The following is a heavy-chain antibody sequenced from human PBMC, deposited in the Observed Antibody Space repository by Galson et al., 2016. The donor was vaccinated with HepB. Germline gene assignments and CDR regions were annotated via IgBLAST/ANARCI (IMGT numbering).Heavy chain of an antibody. V-gene: IGHV3-7*01. CDR2: IKRDGREE. CDR3: ARDMAAAHDC. Sequence: SLRLSCAASGFSFGRFWMSWVRQAPGKGLEWVANIKRDGREEYYVDSVKGRFTISRDNAKNSVYLQMNRLRDEDTAVYYCARDMAAAHDCWGQGTLITVSS. J-gene: IGHJ4*02. CDR1: GFSFGRFW. D-gene: IGHD6-13*01.